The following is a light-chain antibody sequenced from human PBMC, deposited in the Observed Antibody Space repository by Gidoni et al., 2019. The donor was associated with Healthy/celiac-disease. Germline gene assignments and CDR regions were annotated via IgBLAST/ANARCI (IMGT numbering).Light chain of an antibody. Sequence: DIQMTPSPSSLSASVGDRVTITCRASQSISSYLNWYQQKPGKAPKLLIYAASSLQSGVPSRFSGSGSGTDFTLTISSLQPEDCATYYCQQRYSTPRTFGQGTKLEIK. J-gene: IGKJ2*02. CDR2: AAS. V-gene: IGKV1-39*01. CDR3: QQRYSTPRT. CDR1: QSISSY.